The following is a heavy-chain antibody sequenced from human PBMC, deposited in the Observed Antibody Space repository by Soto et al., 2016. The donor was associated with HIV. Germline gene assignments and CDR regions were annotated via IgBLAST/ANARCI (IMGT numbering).Heavy chain of an antibody. V-gene: IGHV3-53*02. CDR3: ARGGLVGATELRTPDGYEI. CDR1: GIIVSSSH. J-gene: IGHJ3*02. D-gene: IGHD1-26*01. Sequence: EVQLVETGGGFIQPGGSLRLSCAASGIIVSSSHMSWVRQVPGKGLQWVSIVYSHDRTDYADSVKGRCSISRDSSKNTLYLQMNSLRVEDTAVYYCARGGLVGATELRTPDGYEIWGQGTLVIVSS. CDR2: VYSHDRT.